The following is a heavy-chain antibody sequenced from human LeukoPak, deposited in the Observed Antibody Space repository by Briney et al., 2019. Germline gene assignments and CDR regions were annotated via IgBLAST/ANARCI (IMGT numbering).Heavy chain of an antibody. D-gene: IGHD3-3*01. CDR1: GGSISTYY. Sequence: SETLSLTCTVSGGSISTYYWCWIRQSPGKGLEWIGYISYSGSTNYNPSLKSRATISVDRPKNQFSLKLSSVTAADTAVYYCVRGGRVVKSLFGMDVWGQGTTVTVSS. CDR2: ISYSGST. CDR3: VRGGRVVKSLFGMDV. V-gene: IGHV4-59*01. J-gene: IGHJ6*02.